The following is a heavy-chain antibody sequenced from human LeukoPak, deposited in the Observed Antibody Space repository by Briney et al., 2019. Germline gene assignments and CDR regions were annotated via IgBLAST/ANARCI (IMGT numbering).Heavy chain of an antibody. Sequence: PQTLSLTCTVSGGSISSSSYYWGWIRQPPGKGLEWIGSIYYSGSTYYNPSLKSRVTISVDTSKNQFSLKLSSVTAADTAVYYCGRAPIDCSGGSCLAYYFDYWGQGTLVTVSS. V-gene: IGHV4-39*01. CDR2: IYYSGST. CDR3: GRAPIDCSGGSCLAYYFDY. CDR1: GGSISSSSYY. J-gene: IGHJ4*02. D-gene: IGHD2-15*01.